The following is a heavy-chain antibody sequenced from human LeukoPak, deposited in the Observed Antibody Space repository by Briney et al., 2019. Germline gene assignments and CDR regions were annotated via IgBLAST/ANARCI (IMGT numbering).Heavy chain of an antibody. CDR2: IYTSGST. D-gene: IGHD2-2*01. CDR3: ARDGGGIVVVPAAMSPRYYYYGMDV. J-gene: IGHJ6*02. CDR1: GGSISSYY. V-gene: IGHV4-4*07. Sequence: SETLSLTCTVSGGSISSYYWSWIRQPAGKGLEWIGRIYTSGSTNYNPSLKSRVTMSVDTSKNQFSLKLSSVTAADTAVYYCARDGGGIVVVPAAMSPRYYYYGMDVWGQGTTVTVSS.